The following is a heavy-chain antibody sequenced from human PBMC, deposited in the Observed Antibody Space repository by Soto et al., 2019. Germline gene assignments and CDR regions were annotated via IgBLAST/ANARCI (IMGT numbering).Heavy chain of an antibody. J-gene: IGHJ4*02. D-gene: IGHD3-10*01. CDR3: ATELGENQASPFDA. Sequence: QVQWVQSGADVKKPGSSVKVSCQASGVTFSSETLGWVRQAPGQGLEWVGGIIPLFGTSSYAQKFQGRVTITADESTSPVYRELRSLRSDATAVYFCATELGENQASPFDAWGQGTLVTVSS. V-gene: IGHV1-69*01. CDR1: GVTFSSET. CDR2: IIPLFGTS.